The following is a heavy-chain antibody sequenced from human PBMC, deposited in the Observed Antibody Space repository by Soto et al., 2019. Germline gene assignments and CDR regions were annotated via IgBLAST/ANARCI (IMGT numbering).Heavy chain of an antibody. CDR2: INEEGSDI. D-gene: IGHD3-16*01. V-gene: IGHV3-7*01. CDR1: GFRFRSFW. Sequence: VQLVESGGGLVQPGGSLRVSCAVSGFRFRSFWMNWVRQAPGKGLEWVATINEEGSDIYSVDSVKGRITTSKDNAQNSLYLEMRSLCCDDTAVYFCARGIGFDYVDWGHGTRVALAS. CDR3: ARGIGFDYVD. J-gene: IGHJ4*01.